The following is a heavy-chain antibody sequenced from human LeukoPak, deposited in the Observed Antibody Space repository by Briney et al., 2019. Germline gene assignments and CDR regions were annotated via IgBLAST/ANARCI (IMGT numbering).Heavy chain of an antibody. V-gene: IGHV3-11*04. D-gene: IGHD2-2*03. CDR1: GFTFSDYY. J-gene: IGHJ4*02. CDR2: ISSSGSTI. CDR3: ARDFGYCSSTSCYDYFDY. Sequence: PGGSLRLSCAASGFTFSDYYMSLIRQAPGKGLEWVSYISSSGSTIYYADSVKGRFTISRDNAKNSLYLQMNSLRAEDTAVYYCARDFGYCSSTSCYDYFDYWGQGTLVTVSS.